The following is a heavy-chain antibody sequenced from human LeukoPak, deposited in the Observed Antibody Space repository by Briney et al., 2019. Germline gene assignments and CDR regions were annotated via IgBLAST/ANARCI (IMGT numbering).Heavy chain of an antibody. CDR2: ISGGGETI. V-gene: IGHV3-23*01. J-gene: IGHJ3*02. CDR1: GFTFVSYA. D-gene: IGHD2-21*01. Sequence: PGGSLRLSCAASGFTFVSYAMSWVRQAPGKGLEWVSAISGGGETIYYADSVKGRFAISRDNSKNTLYLQMNGLRAEDTAIYYCAKDISGDQAFDIWGQGTMATVSS. CDR3: AKDISGDQAFDI.